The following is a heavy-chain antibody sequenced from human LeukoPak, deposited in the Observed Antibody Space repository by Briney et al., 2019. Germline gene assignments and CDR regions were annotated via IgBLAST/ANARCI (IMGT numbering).Heavy chain of an antibody. D-gene: IGHD1-26*01. CDR3: ARDGGSYLPHDAFDI. V-gene: IGHV3-74*01. CDR2: INSDGSST. Sequence: PGGSLRLSCAASGFTFSSYWMHWVRQAPGKGLVWVSRINSDGSSTSYADSVKGRFTISRDNAKYTLYLQMNSLRAEDTAVYYCARDGGSYLPHDAFDIWGQGTMVTVSS. CDR1: GFTFSSYW. J-gene: IGHJ3*02.